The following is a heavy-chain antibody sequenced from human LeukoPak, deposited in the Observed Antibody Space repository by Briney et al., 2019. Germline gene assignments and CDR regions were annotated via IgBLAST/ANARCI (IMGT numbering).Heavy chain of an antibody. Sequence: SETLSLTCTVSGGSISSYYWSWIRQPPGKGLEWIGYIYHGGSTNYNPSLKSRVTISVDTSKNQFSLKLSSVTAADTAVYYCARDPHGGGLGDGFDIWGRGTMVTVSS. D-gene: IGHD3-16*01. CDR1: GGSISSYY. J-gene: IGHJ3*02. V-gene: IGHV4-59*01. CDR3: ARDPHGGGLGDGFDI. CDR2: IYHGGST.